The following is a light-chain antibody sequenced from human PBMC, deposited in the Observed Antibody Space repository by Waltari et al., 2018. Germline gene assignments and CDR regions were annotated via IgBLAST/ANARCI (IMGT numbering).Light chain of an antibody. V-gene: IGLV2-14*03. Sequence: QSGLTQPASVSGSPGQSITISCTGTRSAIGYYNFLSWYQQHPGKAPKLVILDVSRWPSGVSHRFSGSKSGNTASLTISGLQAEDEAAYYCASYTSANTVLFGGGTKVTVL. CDR1: RSAIGYYNF. CDR2: DVS. J-gene: IGLJ2*01. CDR3: ASYTSANTVL.